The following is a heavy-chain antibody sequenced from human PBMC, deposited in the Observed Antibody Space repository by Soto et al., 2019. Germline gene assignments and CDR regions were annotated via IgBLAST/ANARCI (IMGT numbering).Heavy chain of an antibody. Sequence: TSETLSLTCTVSGGSISSSSYYWGWIRQPPGKGLEWIGSIYYSGSTYYNPSLKSRVTISVDTSKNQFSLKLSSVTAADTAVYYCASRLRDYGDYGIDYWGQGTLVTVSS. CDR2: IYYSGST. CDR1: GGSISSSSYY. J-gene: IGHJ4*02. D-gene: IGHD4-17*01. CDR3: ASRLRDYGDYGIDY. V-gene: IGHV4-39*01.